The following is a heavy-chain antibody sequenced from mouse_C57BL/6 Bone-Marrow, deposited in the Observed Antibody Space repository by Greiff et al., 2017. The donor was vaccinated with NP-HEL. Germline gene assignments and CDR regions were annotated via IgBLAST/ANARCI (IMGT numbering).Heavy chain of an antibody. CDR1: GYSFTGYY. D-gene: IGHD2-1*01. J-gene: IGHJ4*01. V-gene: IGHV1-42*01. CDR3: ARWRDYGNFYAMDY. Sequence: VQLQQSGPELVKPGASVKISCKASGYSFTGYYMNWVKQSPEKSLEWIGEINPSTGGTTYNQKFKAKATLTVDKSSSTAYMQLKSLTSEDSAVYYCARWRDYGNFYAMDYWGQGTSVTVSS. CDR2: INPSTGGT.